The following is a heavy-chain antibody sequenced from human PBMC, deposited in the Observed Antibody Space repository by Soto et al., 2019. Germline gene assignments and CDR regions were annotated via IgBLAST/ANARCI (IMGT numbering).Heavy chain of an antibody. CDR2: ISSNGGST. D-gene: IGHD2-2*02. J-gene: IGHJ6*02. Sequence: GGSLRLSCSASGFTFSSYAMHWVRQAPGKGLEYVSAISSNGGSTYYADSVKGRFTISRDNSKNTLYLQMSSLRAEDTAVYYCAREYTAWPLAYGLDVWSQGTTVTVSS. V-gene: IGHV3-64D*06. CDR3: AREYTAWPLAYGLDV. CDR1: GFTFSSYA.